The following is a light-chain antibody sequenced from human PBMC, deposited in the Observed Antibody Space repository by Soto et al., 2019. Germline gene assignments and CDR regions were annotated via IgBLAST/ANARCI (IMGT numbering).Light chain of an antibody. J-gene: IGLJ3*02. Sequence: QSVLTQPASVSGSPGQSITISCTGTSSDVGSYNLVSWYQQHPGKAPKLMIYEVSKRPSGVSNRFSGSKSGNTASLTISGLQAEAEADYYCCSYAGSSSGVFGGGTKLTVL. CDR2: EVS. CDR1: SSDVGSYNL. CDR3: CSYAGSSSGV. V-gene: IGLV2-23*02.